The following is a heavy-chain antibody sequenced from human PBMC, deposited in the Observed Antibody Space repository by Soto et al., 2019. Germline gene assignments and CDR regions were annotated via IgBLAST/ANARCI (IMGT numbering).Heavy chain of an antibody. CDR3: ARGIVVVPAADYYYYYYMDV. CDR2: ISSSSSYI. V-gene: IGHV3-21*01. D-gene: IGHD2-2*01. Sequence: EVQLVESGGGLVKPGGSLRLSCAASGFTFSSYSMNWVRQAPGKGLEWVSSISSSSSYIYYPDSVKGRFTISRDNAKNSLYLQMNSLRAEDTAVYYCARGIVVVPAADYYYYYYMDVWGKGTTVTVSS. CDR1: GFTFSSYS. J-gene: IGHJ6*03.